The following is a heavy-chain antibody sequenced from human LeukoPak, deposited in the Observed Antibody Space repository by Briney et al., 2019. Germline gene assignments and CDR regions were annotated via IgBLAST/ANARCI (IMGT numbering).Heavy chain of an antibody. Sequence: GGSLRLSCAASGFRFSYHDLHWVRQAPGKGLEFVSSIGAAGAHTLYADSVKGRFTISRDNFQSTMYLQMDGLRPEDSAVYYCARELGGTKTGGFDIWGQGTVVTVSS. CDR1: GFRFSYHD. CDR3: ARELGGTKTGGFDI. J-gene: IGHJ3*02. CDR2: IGAAGAHT. V-gene: IGHV3-64*02. D-gene: IGHD1-14*01.